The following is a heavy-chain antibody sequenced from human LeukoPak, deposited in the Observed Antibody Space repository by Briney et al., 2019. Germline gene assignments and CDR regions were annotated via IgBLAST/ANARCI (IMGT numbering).Heavy chain of an antibody. CDR2: INPSGGST. V-gene: IGHV1-46*01. CDR3: ARDNLPRHNYYDSSGYYYHY. CDR1: GYTLTSYY. J-gene: IGHJ4*02. Sequence: ASVKVSCKTSGYTLTSYYMHWVRQAPGQGLEWMGIINPSGGSTSYAQKFQGRVTMTRDTSTSTVYMELSSLRSEDTAVYYCARDNLPRHNYYDSSGYYYHYWGQGTLVTVSS. D-gene: IGHD3-22*01.